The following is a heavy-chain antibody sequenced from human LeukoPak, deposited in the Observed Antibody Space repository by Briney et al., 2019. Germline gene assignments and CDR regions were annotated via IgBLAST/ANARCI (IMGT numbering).Heavy chain of an antibody. CDR1: GFTVSSNY. D-gene: IGHD2-8*01. J-gene: IGHJ3*02. Sequence: HGGSLRLSCAASGFTVSSNYMSWVRQAPGKGLEWVSVIYSGGSTYYADSVKGRFTISRDNSKNTLYLQMNSLRAEDTAVYYCALNSDDGVFDIWGQGTMVTVSS. V-gene: IGHV3-53*01. CDR2: IYSGGST. CDR3: ALNSDDGVFDI.